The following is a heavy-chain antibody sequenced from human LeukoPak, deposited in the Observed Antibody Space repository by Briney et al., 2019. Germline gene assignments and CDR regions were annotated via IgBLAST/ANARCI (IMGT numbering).Heavy chain of an antibody. J-gene: IGHJ4*02. D-gene: IGHD6-6*01. Sequence: ASVKVSCKASGYTFTSYGISWVRQAPGQGLEWMGWISLYNGNTDYKLQGRVTMTTDTSTSTAYMELRSLRSDDTAVYYCARGGPFFSSSSSKEYYFDYWGQGTLVTVSS. CDR2: ISLYNGNT. CDR3: ARGGPFFSSSSSKEYYFDY. CDR1: GYTFTSYG. V-gene: IGHV1-18*01.